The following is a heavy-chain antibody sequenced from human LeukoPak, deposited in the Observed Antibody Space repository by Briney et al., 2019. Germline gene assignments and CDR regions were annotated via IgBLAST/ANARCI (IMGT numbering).Heavy chain of an antibody. Sequence: GGSLRLSCAASGFTVHSNYMSWVRQAPGKGLEWVSVIDRSGVSHYADSVKGRFTISRDNSKNVLYLQMNSLRAEDTGTYYCAKDYRAHPLRPNWLDPWGQGTLVTVSS. CDR2: IDRSGVS. V-gene: IGHV3-53*01. CDR3: AKDYRAHPLRPNWLDP. D-gene: IGHD1-26*01. J-gene: IGHJ5*02. CDR1: GFTVHSNY.